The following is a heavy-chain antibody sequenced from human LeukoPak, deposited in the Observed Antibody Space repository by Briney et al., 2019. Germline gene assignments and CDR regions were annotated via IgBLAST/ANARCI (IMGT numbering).Heavy chain of an antibody. D-gene: IGHD1-7*01. V-gene: IGHV2-5*02. CDR1: GFSLSAPRVA. CDR2: TYWGDDK. CDR3: AHKPAQKNYFDP. Sequence: SGPTLVKPTQTLTLTCTFSGFSLSAPRVAVGWIRQPPGKALEFLALTYWGDDKRFSSSLSRRLTITSDASKNQVVLTVANLDPVDTATYYCAHKPAQKNYFDPWGQGTLVTVSS. J-gene: IGHJ5*02.